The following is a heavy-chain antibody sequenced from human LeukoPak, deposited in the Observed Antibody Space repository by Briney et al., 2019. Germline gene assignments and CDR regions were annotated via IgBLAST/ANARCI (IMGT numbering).Heavy chain of an antibody. V-gene: IGHV4-31*03. J-gene: IGHJ5*02. D-gene: IGHD2-15*01. CDR1: GGSISSGGYY. CDR2: IYYSGST. Sequence: PSQTLSLTCTVSGGSISSGGYYWSWIRQHPGKGLEWIGYIYYSGSTYYNPSLKSRVTISVDTSKNQFSLKLSSVTAADTAVYYCARESLDCSGGSCYHANWFDPWGQGTLVTVSS. CDR3: ARESLDCSGGSCYHANWFDP.